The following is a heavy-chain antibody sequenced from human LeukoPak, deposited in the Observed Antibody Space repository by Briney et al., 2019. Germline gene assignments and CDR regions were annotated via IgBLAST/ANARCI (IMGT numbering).Heavy chain of an antibody. CDR1: GGSFSGYY. J-gene: IGHJ6*02. CDR3: AREAPLAKYYDFWSGLTRNYYYGMDV. D-gene: IGHD3-3*01. CDR2: INHSGST. Sequence: LETLSLTCAVYGGSFSGYYWSWIRQPPGKGLEWIGEINHSGSTNYNPSLKSRVTISVDTSKNQFSLKLSPVTAADTAVYYCAREAPLAKYYDFWSGLTRNYYYGMDVWGQGTTVTVSS. V-gene: IGHV4-34*01.